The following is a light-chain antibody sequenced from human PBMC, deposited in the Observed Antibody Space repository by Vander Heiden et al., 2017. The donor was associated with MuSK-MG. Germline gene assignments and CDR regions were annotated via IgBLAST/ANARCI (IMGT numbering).Light chain of an antibody. CDR1: RSDVGGYNY. CDR2: DVS. CDR3: SSYTSSSTLV. Sequence: QSALTQPASVPGSPGQSITISCTGTRSDVGGYNYVSWYQQHPGKAPKLMIYDVSNRPAGVSNRFSGSKSGNTASLTISGLQEEDEADYYCSSYTSSSTLVFGGGTKLTVL. V-gene: IGLV2-14*01. J-gene: IGLJ2*01.